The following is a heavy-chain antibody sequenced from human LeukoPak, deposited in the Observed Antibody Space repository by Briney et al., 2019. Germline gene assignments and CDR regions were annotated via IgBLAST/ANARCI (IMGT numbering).Heavy chain of an antibody. CDR3: ARVSVVYGMDV. V-gene: IGHV4-59*01. CDR2: MYYTGST. CDR1: GGSISSDY. J-gene: IGHJ6*02. Sequence: PSETLSLTCSVSGGSISSDYWAWIRQPPGKGLEWIGYMYYTGSTNYNPSLKSRVTILLATSKNQFSLKLSSVTAADTAVYYCARVSVVYGMDVWGQGTTVTVSS.